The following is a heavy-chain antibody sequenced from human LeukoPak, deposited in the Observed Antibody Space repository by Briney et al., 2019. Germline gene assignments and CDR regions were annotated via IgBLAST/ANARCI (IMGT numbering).Heavy chain of an antibody. V-gene: IGHV3-7*01. Sequence: GSLRLSCAAFGFTFSSYWMSWVRQAPGKGLEWVANIKQDGSEKYYVDSVKGRFTISRDNAKNSLYLQMNSLRAEDTAVYYCARESGHSYPDYWGQGTLVTVSS. J-gene: IGHJ4*02. CDR3: ARESGHSYPDY. CDR2: IKQDGSEK. CDR1: GFTFSSYW. D-gene: IGHD5-18*01.